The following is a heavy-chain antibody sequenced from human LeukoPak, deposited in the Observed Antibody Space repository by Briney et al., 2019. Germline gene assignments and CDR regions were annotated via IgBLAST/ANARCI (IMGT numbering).Heavy chain of an antibody. CDR1: GGSISSGGYS. CDR2: IYYSGST. V-gene: IGHV4-31*03. D-gene: IGHD1-14*01. CDR3: ARDNRYNAFDI. J-gene: IGHJ3*02. Sequence: SETLSLTCTVSGGSISSGGYSWSWIRQPPGKGLEWIGYIYYSGSTYYNPSLKSRVTISVDTSKNQFSLKLSSVTAADTAVYYCARDNRYNAFDIWGQGTMVTVSS.